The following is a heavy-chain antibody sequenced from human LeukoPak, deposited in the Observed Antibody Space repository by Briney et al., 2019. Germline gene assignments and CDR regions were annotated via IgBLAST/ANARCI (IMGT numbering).Heavy chain of an antibody. J-gene: IGHJ4*02. D-gene: IGHD6-19*01. Sequence: SETLSLTCTVSGGLITTTTCYWGWIRQSPGKGLEWIASIYYRGDTYYNASLESRVSISIDTSKNQFSLKLNSMNAADTAVYFCARQPVVNRGAVASNFDSWAREPWSPSPQ. V-gene: IGHV4-39*01. CDR1: GGLITTTTCY. CDR2: IYYRGDT. CDR3: ARQPVVNRGAVASNFDS.